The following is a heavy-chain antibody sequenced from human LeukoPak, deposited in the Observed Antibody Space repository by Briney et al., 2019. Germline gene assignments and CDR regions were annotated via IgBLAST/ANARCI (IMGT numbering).Heavy chain of an antibody. V-gene: IGHV4-39*01. CDR3: ARHLEYTTSGKAFDV. CDR1: GGXINNSSSDY. Sequence: SETLSLTCTVSGGXINNSSSDYWAWIRQPPVKGLEWIGNIYYTGSTYYTSSLKSRVTMSVDTSKNVFSLTLKSLTSADTAVYYCARHLEYTTSGKAFDVWGQGTLVSVSS. J-gene: IGHJ3*01. CDR2: IYYTGST. D-gene: IGHD3-3*01.